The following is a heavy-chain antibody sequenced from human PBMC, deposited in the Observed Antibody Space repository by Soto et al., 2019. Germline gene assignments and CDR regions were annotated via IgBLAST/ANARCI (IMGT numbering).Heavy chain of an antibody. J-gene: IGHJ4*02. CDR3: ARLVDYEVSFDY. Sequence: PGQALKISCKGSGYSFTSYWISWVRQMPGKGLEWMGRIDPSDSYTNYSPSFQGHVTISADKSISTAYLQWSSLKASDTAMYYCARLVDYEVSFDYWGQGTLVTVS. D-gene: IGHD4-17*01. CDR2: IDPSDSYT. V-gene: IGHV5-10-1*01. CDR1: GYSFTSYW.